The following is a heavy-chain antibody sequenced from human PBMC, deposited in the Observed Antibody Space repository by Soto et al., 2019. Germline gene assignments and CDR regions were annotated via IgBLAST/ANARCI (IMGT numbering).Heavy chain of an antibody. Sequence: SETLSLTCAVSGGSISSGGYYWSWIRQHPGKGLEWIGYIYYSGSTYYSPSLKSRVTISVDTSKNQFSLKLSSVTAADTAVYYCARYCSGGSCYSLLGMDVWGQGTTVTVSS. D-gene: IGHD2-15*01. CDR1: GGSISSGGYY. CDR2: IYYSGST. V-gene: IGHV4-31*11. CDR3: ARYCSGGSCYSLLGMDV. J-gene: IGHJ6*02.